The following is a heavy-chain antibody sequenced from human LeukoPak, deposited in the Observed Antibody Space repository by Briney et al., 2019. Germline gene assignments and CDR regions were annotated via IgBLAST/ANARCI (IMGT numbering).Heavy chain of an antibody. V-gene: IGHV4-59*02. J-gene: IGHJ4*02. D-gene: IGHD1-1*01. CDR2: IYYTGT. CDR3: ARDRGTWNDDGFDY. CDR1: GGSVTDYY. Sequence: PSETLSLTCTVSGGSVTDYYWSWIRQSPGKGLEWIGYIYYTGTSYNPSLKSRVTMSVDTSKNQFSLKLSSVTAADTAVYYCARDRGTWNDDGFDYWGQGTLVTVSS.